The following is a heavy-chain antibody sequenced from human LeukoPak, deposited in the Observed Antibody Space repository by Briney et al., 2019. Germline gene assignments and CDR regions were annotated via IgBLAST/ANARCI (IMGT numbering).Heavy chain of an antibody. V-gene: IGHV3-69-1*01. D-gene: IGHD1-1*01. CDR3: SISEPMTTGDY. CDR1: GFTFTDYN. J-gene: IGHJ4*02. CDR2: ITSDGYI. Sequence: PGGSLRLSCTASGFTFTDYNINWVRQAPGKGLEWVSSITSDGYIYSTESRRGRFTISRDNTKNSVFLQMNDLRADDTAVYYCSISEPMTTGDYWGQGALVTVSS.